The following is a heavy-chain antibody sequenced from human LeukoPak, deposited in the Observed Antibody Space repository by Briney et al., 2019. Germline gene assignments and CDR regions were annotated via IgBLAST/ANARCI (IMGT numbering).Heavy chain of an antibody. V-gene: IGHV3-48*04. CDR3: ARDPYSGSYGNYYYYFMDV. J-gene: IGHJ6*03. CDR1: GFTFSSYS. CDR2: ISSGSSTI. D-gene: IGHD1-26*01. Sequence: GSLRLSCAASGFTFSSYSMNWVRQAPGKGLEWISYISSGSSTIYYADSVKGRFTISRDNAKNSRYLQMNSLRAEDTAVYYCARDPYSGSYGNYYYYFMDVRGKGTTVTISS.